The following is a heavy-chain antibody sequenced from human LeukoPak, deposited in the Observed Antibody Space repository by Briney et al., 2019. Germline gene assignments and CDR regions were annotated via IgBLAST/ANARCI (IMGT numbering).Heavy chain of an antibody. Sequence: SVKVSSKASGGTFSSYAISWVRQAPGQGLEWMGGIIPIFGTANYAQKFQGRATITTDESTSTAYMELSSLRSEDTAVYYCARGDDGAAGFDYWGQGTLVTVSS. CDR3: ARGDDGAAGFDY. CDR2: IIPIFGTA. V-gene: IGHV1-69*05. CDR1: GGTFSSYA. J-gene: IGHJ4*02. D-gene: IGHD6-13*01.